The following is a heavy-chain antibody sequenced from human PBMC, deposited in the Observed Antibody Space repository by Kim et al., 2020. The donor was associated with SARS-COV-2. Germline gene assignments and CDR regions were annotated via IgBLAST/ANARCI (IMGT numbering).Heavy chain of an antibody. V-gene: IGHV1-8*01. CDR2: MNPDSGNT. D-gene: IGHD5-18*01. Sequence: ASVKVSCKATGYTFTSYDINWVRQATGQGLEWMGWMNPDSGNTGYAQKFQGRVTMTVDPSISTAYMELSSLRSEDTAVYYCARVSDTATRDYWGQGSLVT. J-gene: IGHJ4*02. CDR1: GYTFTSYD. CDR3: ARVSDTATRDY.